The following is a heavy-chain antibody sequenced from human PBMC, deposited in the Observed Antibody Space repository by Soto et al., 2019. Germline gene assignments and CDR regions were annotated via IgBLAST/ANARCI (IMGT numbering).Heavy chain of an antibody. Sequence: PGGSLRLSCAASGFTFSSYEMNWVRQAPGKGLEWVSYISSSVSTMYYADSVKGRFTISRDNAKNSLYLQMNSLGAEDTAVYYCARLYSSAWIDAFDIWGQGTMVTVSS. CDR1: GFTFSSYE. CDR2: ISSSVSTM. CDR3: ARLYSSAWIDAFDI. V-gene: IGHV3-48*03. D-gene: IGHD6-19*01. J-gene: IGHJ3*02.